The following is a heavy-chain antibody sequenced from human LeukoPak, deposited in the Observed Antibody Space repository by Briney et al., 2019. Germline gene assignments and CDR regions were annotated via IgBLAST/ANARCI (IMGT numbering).Heavy chain of an antibody. CDR1: GYTFTSYD. Sequence: GASVKVSCKASGYTFTSYDINWVRQAPGQGLEWMGGIIPIFGTANYAQKFQGRVTITTDESTSTAYMELSSLRSEDTAVYYCARVYGDHQDLKYYFDYWGQGTLVTVSS. V-gene: IGHV1-69*05. CDR2: IIPIFGTA. J-gene: IGHJ4*02. CDR3: ARVYGDHQDLKYYFDY. D-gene: IGHD4-17*01.